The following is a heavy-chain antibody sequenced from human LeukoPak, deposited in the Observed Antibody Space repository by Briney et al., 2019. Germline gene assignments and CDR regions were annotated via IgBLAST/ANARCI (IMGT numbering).Heavy chain of an antibody. CDR2: IYTSGST. J-gene: IGHJ3*02. CDR1: GGSISSYY. CDR3: ARDRGLWLGEARDAFDI. V-gene: IGHV4-4*07. D-gene: IGHD3-10*01. Sequence: KPSETLSLTCSVSGGSISSYYWSWSRQPAGKGLEWIGRIYTSGSTNYNPSLKSRATISIDTSKNKFSLKVNSVTAADTAMYYCARDRGLWLGEARDAFDIWGQGTMVTVFS.